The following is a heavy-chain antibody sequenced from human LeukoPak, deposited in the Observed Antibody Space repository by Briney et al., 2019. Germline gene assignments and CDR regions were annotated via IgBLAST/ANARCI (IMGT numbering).Heavy chain of an antibody. D-gene: IGHD5-18*01. CDR3: AKEAPTYSYGYDYFDY. CDR2: ISASGGNT. Sequence: AGGSLRLPCAASGFTFSSYAMSWVRQAPGKGLEWVSGISASGGNTYYADSVKGRFTISRDNSRNTLYVQMNSLRAEDTAVYYCAKEAPTYSYGYDYFDYWGQGTLVTVSS. J-gene: IGHJ4*02. V-gene: IGHV3-23*01. CDR1: GFTFSSYA.